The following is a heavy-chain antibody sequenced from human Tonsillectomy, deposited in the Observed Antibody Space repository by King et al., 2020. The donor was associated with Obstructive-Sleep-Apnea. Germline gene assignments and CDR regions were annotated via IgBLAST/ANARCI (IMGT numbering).Heavy chain of an antibody. V-gene: IGHV3-74*01. CDR1: GFTFSSYW. J-gene: IGHJ5*02. CDR3: ARVGDYGEGWFDP. D-gene: IGHD3-10*01. CDR2: INIYGSST. Sequence: VQLVESGGGLVQPGGSLRLSCAASGFTFSSYWMHWVRQAPGKGLVWVSRINIYGSSTSYADSVKGRFTISRYNAKNTLYLQMNSLRAEDTAGYYCARVGDYGEGWFDPWGQGTLVTVSS.